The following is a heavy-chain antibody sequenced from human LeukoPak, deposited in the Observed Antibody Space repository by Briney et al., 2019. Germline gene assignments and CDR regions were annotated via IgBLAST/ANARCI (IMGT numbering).Heavy chain of an antibody. Sequence: SETLSLTCDASGGSISSYYWSWIRQAPGQGLEWIGNIYYSGSTSYNLSLQTRVTISVDSSKNQFSLKFNSVTVADTAVYYCARVSKYSSSWYFFDAWGQGTLVTVSS. D-gene: IGHD6-13*01. CDR2: IYYSGST. CDR1: GGSISSYY. J-gene: IGHJ4*02. CDR3: ARVSKYSSSWYFFDA. V-gene: IGHV4-59*01.